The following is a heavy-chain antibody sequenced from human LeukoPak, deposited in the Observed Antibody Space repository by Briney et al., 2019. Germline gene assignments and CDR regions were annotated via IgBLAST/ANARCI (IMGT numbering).Heavy chain of an antibody. CDR3: ARDKPRYYYDSSGYFSSRYYYYYMDV. J-gene: IGHJ6*03. D-gene: IGHD3-22*01. V-gene: IGHV1-2*02. CDR1: GYTFTGYY. CDR2: INPNSGGT. Sequence: ASVKVSCKASGYTFTGYYMHWVRQAPGRGLEWMGWINPNSGGTNYAQKFQGRVTMTRDTSISTAYMELSRLRSDDTAVYYCARDKPRYYYDSSGYFSSRYYYYYMDVWGKGTTVTVSS.